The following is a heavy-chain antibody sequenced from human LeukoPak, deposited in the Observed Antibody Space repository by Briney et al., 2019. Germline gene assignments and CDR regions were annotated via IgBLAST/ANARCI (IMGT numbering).Heavy chain of an antibody. CDR3: AVAPGDY. Sequence: PGASVKVSCKASGYSFTGYYIHWVRQAPGQGLEWMGWINPNSDYTSYAQKFQGRITLTRDTSISTVYMELSPLTSDDTAVYYCAVAPGDYWGQGTLVSVSA. CDR2: INPNSDYT. CDR1: GYSFTGYY. J-gene: IGHJ4*02. V-gene: IGHV1-2*02. D-gene: IGHD2-21*01.